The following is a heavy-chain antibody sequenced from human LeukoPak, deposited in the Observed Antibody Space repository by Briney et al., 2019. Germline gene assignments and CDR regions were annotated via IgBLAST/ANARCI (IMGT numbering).Heavy chain of an antibody. J-gene: IGHJ4*02. V-gene: IGHV3-21*01. CDR2: ISSSSSYI. Sequence: GSLRLSCAASGFTFSSYGMHWVRQAPGKGLEWVSSISSSSSYIYYADSVKGRFTISRDNSKNTLFLQMNSLRAEDTAVYYCAKDRQGFNDYWGQGTLVTVSS. CDR3: AKDRQGFNDY. CDR1: GFTFSSYG.